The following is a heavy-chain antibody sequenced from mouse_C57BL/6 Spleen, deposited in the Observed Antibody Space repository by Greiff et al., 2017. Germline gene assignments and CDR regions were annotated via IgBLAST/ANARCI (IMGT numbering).Heavy chain of an antibody. V-gene: IGHV1-64*01. CDR2: IHPNSGST. Sequence: QVQLKQPGAELVKPGASVKLSCKASGYTFTSYWMHWVKQSPGQGLEWIGMIHPNSGSTNYNEKFKSKATMTVDKSSSTAYMQLSRLTSEDSAVYYCARERGYYYAMDDWGQRTSVTVSS. J-gene: IGHJ4*01. D-gene: IGHD2-2*01. CDR3: ARERGYYYAMDD. CDR1: GYTFTSYW.